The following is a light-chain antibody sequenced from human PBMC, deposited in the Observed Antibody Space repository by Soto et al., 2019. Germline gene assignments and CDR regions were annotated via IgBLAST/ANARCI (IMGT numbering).Light chain of an antibody. CDR3: YSYTSSSTYV. CDR2: DVS. Sequence: QSALTHPASVSGSPGQSIPISCTGTSSDVGGYNYVSWYQQHPAKAPKVMIYDVSNRPSGVSNRFSGSKSGNTASLTISGLQAEDEADYYCYSYTSSSTYVFGTGTKSPS. J-gene: IGLJ1*01. CDR1: SSDVGGYNY. V-gene: IGLV2-14*03.